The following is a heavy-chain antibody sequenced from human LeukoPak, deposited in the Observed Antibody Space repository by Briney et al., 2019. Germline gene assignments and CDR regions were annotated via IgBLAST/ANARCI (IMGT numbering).Heavy chain of an antibody. Sequence: GASVKVSCKASGYTFTGYYMHWVRQAPGQGLEWMGWMNPNSGNTGYAQKFQGRVTMTRNTSISTAYMELSSLRSEDTAVYYCATGPYYDILTGYSIDYWGQGTLVTVSS. V-gene: IGHV1-8*02. CDR2: MNPNSGNT. J-gene: IGHJ4*02. D-gene: IGHD3-9*01. CDR3: ATGPYYDILTGYSIDY. CDR1: GYTFTGYY.